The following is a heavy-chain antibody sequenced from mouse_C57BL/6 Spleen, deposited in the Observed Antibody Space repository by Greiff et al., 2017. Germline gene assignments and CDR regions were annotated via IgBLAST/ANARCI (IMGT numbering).Heavy chain of an antibody. V-gene: IGHV1-15*01. CDR1: GYTFTDYE. Sequence: VKLQESGAELVRPGASVTLSCKASGYTFTDYEMHWVKQTPVHGLEWIGAIDPETGGTAYNQKFKGKAILTADKSSSTAYMELRSLTSEDSAVYYCTGGYYGSSWGYWGQGTTLTVSS. D-gene: IGHD1-1*01. CDR3: TGGYYGSSWGY. CDR2: IDPETGGT. J-gene: IGHJ2*01.